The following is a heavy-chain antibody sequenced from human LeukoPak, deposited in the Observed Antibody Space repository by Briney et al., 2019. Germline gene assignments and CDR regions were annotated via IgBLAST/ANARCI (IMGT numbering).Heavy chain of an antibody. CDR3: ARDYYGSKGFDP. J-gene: IGHJ5*02. CDR2: MNPNSGNT. Sequence: ASVKVSCKASGYTFTSYDINWVRQAPGQGLEWMGWMNPNSGNTGYAQKFQGRVTMTRNTSISTAYMELSSLRSEDTAVYYCARDYYGSKGFDPWGQGTLVTVSS. V-gene: IGHV1-8*01. CDR1: GYTFTSYD. D-gene: IGHD3-10*01.